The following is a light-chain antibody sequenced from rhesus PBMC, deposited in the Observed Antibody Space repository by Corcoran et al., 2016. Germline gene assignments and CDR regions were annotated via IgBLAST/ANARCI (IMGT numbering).Light chain of an antibody. CDR3: QQHNTYPLT. J-gene: IGKJ4*01. V-gene: IGKV1S14*01. Sequence: DIQMTHPPSSFLPSLETKFPFIFRAIRPISIILACIHQNPGKAPKPLIYYASNLESGVPSRFSGSGSGTDFTLTISSLQPEDFATYYCQQHNTYPLTFGGGTKVELK. CDR1: RPISII. CDR2: YAS.